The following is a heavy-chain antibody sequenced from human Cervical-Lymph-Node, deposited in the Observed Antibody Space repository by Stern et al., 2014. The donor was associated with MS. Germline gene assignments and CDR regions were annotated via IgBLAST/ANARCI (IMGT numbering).Heavy chain of an antibody. CDR2: IYHSGST. CDR1: GGSISSSNW. CDR3: ARDSWDYGVHGGFDY. Sequence: QVQLQESGPGLVTPSGTLSLTCAVSGGSISSSNWWSWVRQTPGKGLEWIGEIYHSGSTNYNPSLKSRVTISVDKSKNQFSLKLSSVTAADMAVYYCARDSWDYGVHGGFDYWGQGTLVTVSS. J-gene: IGHJ4*02. V-gene: IGHV4-4*02. D-gene: IGHD4-17*01.